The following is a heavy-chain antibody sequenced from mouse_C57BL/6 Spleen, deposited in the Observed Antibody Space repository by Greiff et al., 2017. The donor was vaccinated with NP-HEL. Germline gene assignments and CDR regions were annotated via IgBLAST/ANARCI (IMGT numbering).Heavy chain of an antibody. Sequence: VQLQQPGAELVRPGSSVKLSCKASGYTFTSYWMHWVKQRPIQGLEWIGNIDPSDSETHYNQKFKDKATLTVDKSSSTAYMQLSSLTSEDSAVYYCARLVTTVVEGAMDDWGQGTSVTVSS. J-gene: IGHJ4*01. V-gene: IGHV1-52*01. CDR1: GYTFTSYW. CDR2: IDPSDSET. D-gene: IGHD1-1*01. CDR3: ARLVTTVVEGAMDD.